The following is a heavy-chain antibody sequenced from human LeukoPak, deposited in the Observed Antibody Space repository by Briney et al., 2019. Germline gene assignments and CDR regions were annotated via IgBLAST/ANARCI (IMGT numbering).Heavy chain of an antibody. CDR3: AKSGGYCSSTSCYSPYYYYYYMDV. J-gene: IGHJ6*03. Sequence: GGSLRLSCAASGFTFSSYATSWVRQAPGKGLEWVSAISGSGGSTYYADSVKGRFTISRDNSKNTLYLQMNSLRAEDTAVYYCAKSGGYCSSTSCYSPYYYYYYMDVWGKGTTVTVSS. CDR2: ISGSGGST. V-gene: IGHV3-23*01. CDR1: GFTFSSYA. D-gene: IGHD2-2*02.